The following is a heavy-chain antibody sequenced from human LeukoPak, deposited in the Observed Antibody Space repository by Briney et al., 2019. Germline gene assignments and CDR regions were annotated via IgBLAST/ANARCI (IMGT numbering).Heavy chain of an antibody. D-gene: IGHD6-13*01. CDR2: IYYSGST. CDR3: ARGRYTNSWKSGSWFDP. J-gene: IGHJ5*02. Sequence: TLSLTCNVSGGSIGSGGYYWGWIRQRPVKGLEWIGHIYYSGSTYYNPSLKSRVTISVDTSKNHFSLKLSSVTAADTAVYYCARGRYTNSWKSGSWFDPWGQGTLVTVSS. V-gene: IGHV4-31*03. CDR1: GGSIGSGGYY.